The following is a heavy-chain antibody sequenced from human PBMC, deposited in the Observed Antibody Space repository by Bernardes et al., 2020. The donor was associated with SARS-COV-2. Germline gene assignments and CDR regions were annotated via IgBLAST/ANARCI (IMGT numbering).Heavy chain of an antibody. CDR2: IWYDGSNK. V-gene: IGHV3-33*06. CDR3: ANLGGYSGYDNVYGMDV. CDR1: GFTFSSYG. J-gene: IGHJ6*02. Sequence: GGSLRLSCAASGFTFSSYGMHWVRQAPGKGLEWVAVIWYDGSNKYYADSVKGRFTISRDNSKNTLYLQMNSLRAEDTALYYCANLGGYSGYDNVYGMDVWGQGTTVTVSS. D-gene: IGHD5-12*01.